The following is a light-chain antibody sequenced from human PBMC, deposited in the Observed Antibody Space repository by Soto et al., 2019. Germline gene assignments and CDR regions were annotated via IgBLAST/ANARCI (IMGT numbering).Light chain of an antibody. CDR2: KAS. J-gene: IGKJ2*01. CDR3: KQYDSIPYT. CDR1: QTINSW. V-gene: IGKV1-5*03. Sequence: DIQMTQSPSTLSASVRDRVTITCRASQTINSWLAWYQQRPGKAPRLLIYKASTLESGVPSRFSGSGSGTEVTLTISPLQPDDFATYYCKQYDSIPYTFGQGTKLDIK.